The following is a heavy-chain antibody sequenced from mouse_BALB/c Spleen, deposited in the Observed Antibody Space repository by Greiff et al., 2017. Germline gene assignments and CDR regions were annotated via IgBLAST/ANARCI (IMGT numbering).Heavy chain of an antibody. D-gene: IGHD1-1*01. CDR1: GFTFSSYA. V-gene: IGHV5-6-5*01. CDR2: ISSGGST. J-gene: IGHJ2*01. Sequence: EVMLVESGGGLVKPGGSLKLSCAASGFTFSSYAMSWVRQTPEKRLEWVASISSGGSTYYPDTVTGRFTISRDNAKNTLYLEMSSLRSEDTAMYYCARGLLRGLYYFDYWGQGTTLTVSS. CDR3: ARGLLRGLYYFDY.